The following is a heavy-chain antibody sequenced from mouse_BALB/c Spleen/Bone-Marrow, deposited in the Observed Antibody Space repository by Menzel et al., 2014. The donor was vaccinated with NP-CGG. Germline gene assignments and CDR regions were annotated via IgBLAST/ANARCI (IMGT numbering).Heavy chain of an antibody. V-gene: IGHV2-9*02. CDR2: IWAGGST. Sequence: QVQLKESGPGLVAPSQSLSITCTVSGFSLTSYGVHWVRQPPGKGLEWLGVIWAGGSTNYNSALMSRLSISKDNSKSQVFLKMNSLQTDDTAMYYCARDRDYGNYGWFAYGGQGTLVTVSA. CDR1: GFSLTSYG. CDR3: ARDRDYGNYGWFAY. D-gene: IGHD2-1*01. J-gene: IGHJ3*01.